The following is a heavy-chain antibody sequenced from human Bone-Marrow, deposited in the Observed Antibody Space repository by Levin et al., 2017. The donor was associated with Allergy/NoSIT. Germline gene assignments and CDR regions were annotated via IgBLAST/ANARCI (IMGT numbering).Heavy chain of an antibody. V-gene: IGHV3-30-3*01. D-gene: IGHD1-14*01. CDR2: ISYNGIKK. J-gene: IGHJ4*02. CDR3: ASEHVYSGVDY. CDR1: GFSFSSYV. Sequence: GESLKISCAASGFSFSSYVMHWVRQAPGKGLEWASTISYNGIKKYYADSVKGRFTISRDDSNDTLYLQMNSLRVEDTAVYYCASEHVYSGVDYWGQGTLVTVSS.